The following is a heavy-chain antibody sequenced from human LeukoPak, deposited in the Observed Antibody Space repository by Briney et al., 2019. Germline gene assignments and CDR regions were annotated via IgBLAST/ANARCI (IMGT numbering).Heavy chain of an antibody. CDR1: GESFSGYY. J-gene: IGHJ5*02. CDR3: ARGKWLPPGFTSGWTTTKFDP. D-gene: IGHD5-12*01. CDR2: INHSGST. V-gene: IGHV4-34*01. Sequence: PSETLSLTCTVSGESFSGYYWSWIRQPPGKGLEWIGEINHSGSTNYNPSLKSRVTISVDTSKNQFSLKLSSVTAADTAVYYCARGKWLPPGFTSGWTTTKFDPWGQGTLVTVSS.